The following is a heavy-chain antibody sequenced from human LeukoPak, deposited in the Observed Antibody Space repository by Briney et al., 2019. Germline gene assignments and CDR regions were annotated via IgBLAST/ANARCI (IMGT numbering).Heavy chain of an antibody. CDR2: ISWNSGSI. Sequence: GRSLRLSCAASGFTFDDYAMHWVRQAPGKGLEWVSGISWNSGSIGYADSVKGRFTISRDNAKNSLYLQMNSLRAEDTALYYCAKDIRSFDYWGQGTLVTVSS. V-gene: IGHV3-9*01. CDR1: GFTFDDYA. J-gene: IGHJ4*02. CDR3: AKDIRSFDY.